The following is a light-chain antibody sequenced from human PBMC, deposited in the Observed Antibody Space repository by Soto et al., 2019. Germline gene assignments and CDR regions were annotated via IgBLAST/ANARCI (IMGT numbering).Light chain of an antibody. Sequence: DIQMTQSPSPLSASVGDRVTITCRASQNIGTSLAWYQQTPGKAPKLLISDASTLESGVPSRFGGSGSGTDFTLTIRLQVIPVNGLTMPPLTFGGGTKVDIK. CDR2: DAS. CDR1: QNIGTS. J-gene: IGKJ4*01. CDR3: PLT. V-gene: IGKV1-5*01.